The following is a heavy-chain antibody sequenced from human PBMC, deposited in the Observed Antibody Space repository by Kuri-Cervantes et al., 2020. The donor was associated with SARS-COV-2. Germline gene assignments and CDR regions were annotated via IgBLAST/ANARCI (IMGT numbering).Heavy chain of an antibody. J-gene: IGHJ6*02. Sequence: GGSLRLSCAASGFTFSSYEMNWVRQAPGKGLECVSYISSSGSTIYYADSVKGRFTISRDNAKNSLYLQMNSLKTEDTAVYYCTRARYDFWNYGMDVWGQGTTVTVSS. CDR2: ISSSGSTI. CDR3: TRARYDFWNYGMDV. D-gene: IGHD3-3*01. CDR1: GFTFSSYE. V-gene: IGHV3-48*03.